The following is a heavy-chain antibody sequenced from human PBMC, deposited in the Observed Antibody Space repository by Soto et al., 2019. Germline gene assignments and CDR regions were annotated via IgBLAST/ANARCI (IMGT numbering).Heavy chain of an antibody. CDR2: ISGSGERT. CDR3: AKVTEGATDY. V-gene: IGHV3-23*01. J-gene: IGHJ4*02. Sequence: PGGSLRLSCAASEFTFSSYAMSWVRQAPGKGLEWVSIISGSGERTYYADSVKGRFTISRDNSKNTLYLQMNSLRAEDTAVYYCAKVTEGATDYWGQGTLVTVSS. CDR1: EFTFSSYA. D-gene: IGHD1-26*01.